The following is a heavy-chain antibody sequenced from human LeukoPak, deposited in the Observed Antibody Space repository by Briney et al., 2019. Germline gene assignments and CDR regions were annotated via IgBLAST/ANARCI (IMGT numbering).Heavy chain of an antibody. Sequence: PGGSLRLSCAASGFTFSNAWMSWVRQAPGKGLEWVGRIKSKTDGGTTDYAAPVKGRFTISRDDSKNTLYLQMNSLKTEDTAVYCCTTGIGGMTTLRDYWGQGTLVTVSS. CDR2: IKSKTDGGTT. D-gene: IGHD3-16*01. CDR1: GFTFSNAW. CDR3: TTGIGGMTTLRDY. V-gene: IGHV3-15*01. J-gene: IGHJ4*02.